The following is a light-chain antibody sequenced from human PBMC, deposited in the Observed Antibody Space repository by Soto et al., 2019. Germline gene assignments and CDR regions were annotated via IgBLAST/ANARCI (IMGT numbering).Light chain of an antibody. CDR3: QQYNSYSRT. CDR1: QSISSR. J-gene: IGKJ1*01. V-gene: IGKV1-5*03. Sequence: EIQMTQSPSTLSASVGDRVTISCRASQSISSRLAWYQQKPGKAPNLLIYKASTLESGVPSRFSGSGSGTEFTLTISSLQPEDFATYYCQQYNSYSRTFGQGTKVDIK. CDR2: KAS.